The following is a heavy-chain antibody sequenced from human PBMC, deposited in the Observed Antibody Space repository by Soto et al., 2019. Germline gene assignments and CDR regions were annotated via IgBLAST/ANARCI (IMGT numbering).Heavy chain of an antibody. V-gene: IGHV1-18*04. CDR3: AREGSSLMSYYYGMDV. Sequence: ASVKVSCKASGYTFTSYGISWVRQAPGQGLEWMGWISAYNGNTNYAQKLQGRVTMTTDTSTSTAYMELRSLRSDDTAVYYCAREGSSLMSYYYGMDVWGQGTTVTVSS. D-gene: IGHD6-13*01. CDR2: ISAYNGNT. J-gene: IGHJ6*02. CDR1: GYTFTSYG.